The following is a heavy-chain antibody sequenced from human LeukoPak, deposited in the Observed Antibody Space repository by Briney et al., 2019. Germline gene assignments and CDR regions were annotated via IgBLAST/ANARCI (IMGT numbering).Heavy chain of an antibody. V-gene: IGHV4-39*01. J-gene: IGHJ2*01. CDR3: ARGVTMIVVVIHDWYFDL. D-gene: IGHD3-22*01. CDR1: GGSISSSGYY. CDR2: ILYGGST. Sequence: SETLSLTCPVSGGSISSSGYYWGWIRQPPEKGLEWIGNILYGGSTYYNPSLKSRVTISVDTPKNQFSLKLSSVTAADTAVYYCARGVTMIVVVIHDWYFDLWGRGTLVTVSS.